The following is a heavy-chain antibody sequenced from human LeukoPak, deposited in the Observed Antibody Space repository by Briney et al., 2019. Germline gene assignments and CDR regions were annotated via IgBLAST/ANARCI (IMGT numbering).Heavy chain of an antibody. D-gene: IGHD6-13*01. J-gene: IGHJ4*02. V-gene: IGHV1-69*13. CDR3: ARVPLMYSSSWHSFDY. CDR2: IIPIFGTA. CDR1: GGTFSSYA. Sequence: SVKVSCKASGGTFSSYAISWVRQAPGQGLEWMGGIIPIFGTANYAQKFQGRVTITADESTSTAYMELSSLRSEDTAVYYCARVPLMYSSSWHSFDYWGQGTLVTVSS.